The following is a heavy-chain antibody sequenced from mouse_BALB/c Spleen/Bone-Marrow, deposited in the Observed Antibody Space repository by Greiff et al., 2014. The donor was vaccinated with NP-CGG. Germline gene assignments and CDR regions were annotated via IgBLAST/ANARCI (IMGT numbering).Heavy chain of an antibody. CDR2: IHPYNDGT. J-gene: IGHJ2*01. CDR1: GYTFTSYV. V-gene: IGHV1-14*01. CDR3: ARRYGNYYFDY. Sequence: VQLQQSGPELVKPGASVKMSCKASGYTFTSYVMHWVKQKPGQGLEWIGYIHPYNDGTKYNEKFKGKATLTSDKSSSTAYMELSSLTSEDAAVYYCARRYGNYYFDYWGQGTTLTVSS. D-gene: IGHD2-10*02.